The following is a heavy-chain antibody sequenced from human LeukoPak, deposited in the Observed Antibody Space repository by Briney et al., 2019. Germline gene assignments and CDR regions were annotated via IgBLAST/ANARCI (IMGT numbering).Heavy chain of an antibody. CDR2: ISSSSSYI. Sequence: AGGSLRLSCAASGFTFSSYSMNWVRQAPGKGLEWVSSISSSSSYIYYADSVKGQFTISRDNAKNSLYLQMDSLRAEDTAVYYCARDGYSYGPPDYWGQGTLVTVSS. CDR1: GFTFSSYS. V-gene: IGHV3-21*01. CDR3: ARDGYSYGPPDY. J-gene: IGHJ4*02. D-gene: IGHD5-18*01.